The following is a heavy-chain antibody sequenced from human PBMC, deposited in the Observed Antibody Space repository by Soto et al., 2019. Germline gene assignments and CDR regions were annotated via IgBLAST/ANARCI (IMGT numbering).Heavy chain of an antibody. CDR3: AKGVEHSTADAFET. V-gene: IGHV3-23*01. Sequence: EVQVLESGGDLVQPGGSLRLTCAVSGFTFTTSSIKWVRQAPGKGLEWVSSISGNGYTTYYADSVTGRFTISTDNSKSTVFLQMNSLRVEDTALYYCAKGVEHSTADAFETWGQGTMVTVSS. D-gene: IGHD5-18*01. J-gene: IGHJ3*02. CDR1: GFTFTTSS. CDR2: ISGNGYTT.